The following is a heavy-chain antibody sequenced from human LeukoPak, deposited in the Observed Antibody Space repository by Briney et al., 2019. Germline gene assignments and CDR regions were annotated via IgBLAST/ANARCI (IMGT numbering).Heavy chain of an antibody. CDR3: ARLHSSAITIFDY. J-gene: IGHJ4*02. CDR1: GYSISSGYY. CDR2: IYHSGST. D-gene: IGHD3-3*01. Sequence: PWETLSLTCGVSGYSISSGYYWGWIRQPPGKGLEWIGSIYHSGSTYYNPSLKSRVTISVDTSKNQFSLKLSSVTAADTAVYYCARLHSSAITIFDYWGQGTLVTVSS. V-gene: IGHV4-38-2*01.